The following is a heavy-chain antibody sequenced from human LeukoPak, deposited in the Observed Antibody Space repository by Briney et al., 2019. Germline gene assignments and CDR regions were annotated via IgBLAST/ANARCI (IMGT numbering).Heavy chain of an antibody. CDR2: INPNSGGT. J-gene: IGHJ4*02. Sequence: GASVKVSCKASGYTFTGYYMHWVRQAPGQGLEWMGWINPNSGGTNYAQKFQGRVTMTRDTSISTAYMELSRLRSDDTAVYYCASSTDYYDSSGCFDYWGQGTLVTVSS. CDR1: GYTFTGYY. V-gene: IGHV1-2*02. CDR3: ASSTDYYDSSGCFDY. D-gene: IGHD3-22*01.